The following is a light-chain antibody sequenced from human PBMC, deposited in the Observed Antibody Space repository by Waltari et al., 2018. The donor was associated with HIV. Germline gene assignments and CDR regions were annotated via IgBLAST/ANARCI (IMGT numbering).Light chain of an antibody. CDR3: SSYAGSNNWV. J-gene: IGLJ3*02. V-gene: IGLV2-8*01. CDR1: SSDVGGSKY. Sequence: QSALTQPPSASGSPGQSVTISCTGTSSDVGGSKYVSWYQQHPGNAPKLMIYEDNKRPSGVPDRYSGSKSANAASLSVTGLRADDEADYYCSSYAGSNNWVFGGGTKLTVL. CDR2: EDN.